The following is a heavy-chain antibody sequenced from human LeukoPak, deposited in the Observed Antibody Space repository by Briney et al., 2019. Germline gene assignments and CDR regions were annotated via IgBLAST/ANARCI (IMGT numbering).Heavy chain of an antibody. CDR2: ISSSSSYI. D-gene: IGHD3-10*01. J-gene: IGHJ5*02. V-gene: IGHV3-21*01. CDR1: GFTFSSYS. CDR3: ANLWFGELSGVAYNWFDP. Sequence: GGSLRLSCAASGFTFSSYSMNWVRQAPGKGLEWVSSISSSSSYIYYADSVKGRFTISRDNAKNSLYLQMNSLRAEDTAVYYCANLWFGELSGVAYNWFDPWGQGTLVTVSS.